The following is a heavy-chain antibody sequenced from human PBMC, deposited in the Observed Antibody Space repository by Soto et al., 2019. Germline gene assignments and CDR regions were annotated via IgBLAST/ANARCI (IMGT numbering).Heavy chain of an antibody. CDR1: GYTFTTYG. J-gene: IGHJ4*02. CDR3: ARGPTDYYDNSGNYFLDY. CDR2: ISTYNGNT. Sequence: QVQLVQSGAEVKKPGASVKVSCKASGYTFTTYGMSWVRQAPGQGLDWMGWISTYNGNTKYAERVQGRVTMPTDTTTSTAYMELRSLRSDDTAVYYCARGPTDYYDNSGNYFLDYWGQGTLVTVSS. V-gene: IGHV1-18*01. D-gene: IGHD3-22*01.